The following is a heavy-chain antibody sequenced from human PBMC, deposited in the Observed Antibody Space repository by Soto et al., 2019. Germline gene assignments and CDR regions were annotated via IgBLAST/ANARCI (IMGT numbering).Heavy chain of an antibody. CDR2: ISYDGSNK. J-gene: IGHJ5*02. V-gene: IGHV3-30*18. CDR1: GFTFSSYG. CDR3: AKPLRYSSLGLGFDP. Sequence: QVQLVESGGGVVQPGRSLRLSCAASGFTFSSYGMHWVRQAPGKGLEWVAVISYDGSNKYYAHSVKCRFTISRDNSKNTLYLQMNSLRAEDTAVYYCAKPLRYSSLGLGFDPWGQGTLVTVSS. D-gene: IGHD6-13*01.